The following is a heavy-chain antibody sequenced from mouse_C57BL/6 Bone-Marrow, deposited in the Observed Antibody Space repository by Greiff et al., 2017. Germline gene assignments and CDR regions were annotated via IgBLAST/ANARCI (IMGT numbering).Heavy chain of an antibody. CDR1: GYTFTSYW. J-gene: IGHJ2*01. D-gene: IGHD3-2*02. V-gene: IGHV1-55*01. CDR2: LYPGSGRT. Sequence: VQLQQPGAELVKPGASVKMSCKASGYTFTSYWITWVKQRPGQGLEWIGDLYPGSGRTNYNEKFKSKATLTVDTSSSTAYMQLSSLTSEDSAVYYSARAPSPMDISGPYYFDYWGQGTTLTVSS. CDR3: ARAPSPMDISGPYYFDY.